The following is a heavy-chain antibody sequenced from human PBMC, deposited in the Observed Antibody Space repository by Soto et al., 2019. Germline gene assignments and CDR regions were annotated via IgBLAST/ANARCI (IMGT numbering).Heavy chain of an antibody. V-gene: IGHV3-9*01. CDR2: ISWNSGSI. CDR3: AKDHQVLGFDP. CDR1: GFTFDDYA. J-gene: IGHJ5*02. D-gene: IGHD1-1*01. Sequence: VQLVESGGGLVQPGRSLRLSCAASGFTFDDYAMHWVRQAPGKGLEWVSGISWNSGSIGYADSVKGRFTISRDNAKNSLYLQMNSLRAEDTALYYCAKDHQVLGFDPWGQGTLVTVSS.